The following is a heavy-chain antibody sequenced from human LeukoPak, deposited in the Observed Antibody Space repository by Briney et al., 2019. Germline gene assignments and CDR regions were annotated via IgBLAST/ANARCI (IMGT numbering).Heavy chain of an antibody. CDR2: ISAYNGNT. D-gene: IGHD3-10*01. CDR3: ARGEVLGYYGSGSPPID. Sequence: ASVKVSCKASGYTFTSYGISWVRQAPGQGLEWMGWISAYNGNTNYAQKLQGRVTMTTDTSTSTAYMELRSLRSDDTAVYYCARGEVLGYYGSGSPPIDWGQGTLVTVSS. V-gene: IGHV1-18*01. CDR1: GYTFTSYG. J-gene: IGHJ4*02.